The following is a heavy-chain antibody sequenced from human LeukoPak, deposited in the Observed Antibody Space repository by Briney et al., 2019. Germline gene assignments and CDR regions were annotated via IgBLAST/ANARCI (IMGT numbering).Heavy chain of an antibody. D-gene: IGHD3-10*01. Sequence: SETLSLTCAVYGGSFSGYSWTWIRQPPGKGLEWIGEINHSGSTNYNPSFKSRVTISVDTSKNQFSLKLSSVTAADTAVYYCASWFGELTQFLPDYRGQGTLVTVSS. V-gene: IGHV4-34*01. J-gene: IGHJ4*02. CDR2: INHSGST. CDR1: GGSFSGYS. CDR3: ASWFGELTQFLPDY.